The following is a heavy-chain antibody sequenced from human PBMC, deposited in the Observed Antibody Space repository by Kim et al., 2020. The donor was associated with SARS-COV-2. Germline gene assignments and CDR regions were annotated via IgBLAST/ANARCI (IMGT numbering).Heavy chain of an antibody. CDR1: GFTFSNYA. CDR2: IWYDGSNK. CDR3: ARVIVATSVWALDV. J-gene: IGHJ3*01. D-gene: IGHD5-12*01. V-gene: IGHV3-33*01. Sequence: GGSLRLSCAASGFTFSNYAMHWVRQAPGKGLEWVAVIWYDGSNKYYADSVKGRLTISRDNSMDTLYLQMNSLRGEDTAIYYCARVIVATSVWALDVWGQGTLVTVSS.